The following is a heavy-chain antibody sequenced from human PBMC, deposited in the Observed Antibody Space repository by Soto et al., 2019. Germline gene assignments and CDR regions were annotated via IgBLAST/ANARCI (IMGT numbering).Heavy chain of an antibody. D-gene: IGHD3-9*01. CDR2: INHSGST. CDR3: ARGRPYLRYYDIFTGYYYFDY. Sequence: QVQLQQWGAGLLKPSETLYLTCAVYGGSFSGYYWSWIRQPPGKGLEWIGEINHSGSTNYNPSLKSRVTISVDTSKNQFSLKLSSVTAADTAVYYCARGRPYLRYYDIFTGYYYFDYWGQGTLVTVSS. CDR1: GGSFSGYY. V-gene: IGHV4-34*01. J-gene: IGHJ4*02.